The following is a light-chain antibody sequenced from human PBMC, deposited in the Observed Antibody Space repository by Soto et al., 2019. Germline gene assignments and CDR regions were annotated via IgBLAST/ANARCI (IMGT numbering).Light chain of an antibody. J-gene: IGKJ2*01. CDR1: QSVSTN. CDR3: QQYNKWPPYT. Sequence: EIVMTQSPVTLSVSPGDRAALSCRASQSVSTNLAWYQQKPGQPPRLLIYAASTRATGVPARFSGSGSGTELTLTISSLQSEDFAVYFCQQYNKWPPYTFGQGTKVDIK. V-gene: IGKV3-15*01. CDR2: AAS.